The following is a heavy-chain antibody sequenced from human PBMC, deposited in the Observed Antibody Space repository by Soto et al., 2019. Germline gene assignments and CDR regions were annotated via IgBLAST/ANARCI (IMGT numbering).Heavy chain of an antibody. J-gene: IGHJ6*02. CDR2: IDPSDSYT. CDR3: ARSGITGTTLMYYYYGMDV. D-gene: IGHD1-7*01. Sequence: GESLKISCKGSGYSFTSYWISWVRQMPGKGLEWMGRIDPSDSYTNYSPSFQGHVTISADKSISTAYLQWSSLKASDTAMYYCARSGITGTTLMYYYYGMDVWGQGTTVTVSS. V-gene: IGHV5-10-1*01. CDR1: GYSFTSYW.